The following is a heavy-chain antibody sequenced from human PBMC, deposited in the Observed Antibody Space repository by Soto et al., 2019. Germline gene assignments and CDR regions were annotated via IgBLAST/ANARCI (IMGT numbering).Heavy chain of an antibody. CDR2: IIPIFGTA. D-gene: IGHD2-2*01. CDR1: GGTFSSYA. J-gene: IGHJ5*02. Sequence: QVQLVQSGAEVKKPGSSVKVSCKASGGTFSSYAISWVRQAXGQGLEWMGGIIPIFGTANYAQKFQGRVTITADKSTXXXXMEXSSLRSEDTAVXYCXRAVVPAAILSWFDPWGQGTLVTVSS. CDR3: XRAVVPAAILSWFDP. V-gene: IGHV1-69*06.